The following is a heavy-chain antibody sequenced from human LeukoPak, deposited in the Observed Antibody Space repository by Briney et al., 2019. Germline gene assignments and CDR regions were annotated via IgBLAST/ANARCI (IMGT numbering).Heavy chain of an antibody. V-gene: IGHV4-4*07. D-gene: IGHD5-18*01. J-gene: IGHJ6*02. CDR3: ARAVAMGPGYYYYGMDV. CDR1: GGSISSYY. Sequence: SETLSLTCTVSGGSISSYYWSWIRQPAGKGLEWIGRMYTSGSTNYNPSLKSRVTISVDTSKNQFSLKLSSVTAADTAVYYCARAVAMGPGYYYYGMDVWGQGTTVTVSS. CDR2: MYTSGST.